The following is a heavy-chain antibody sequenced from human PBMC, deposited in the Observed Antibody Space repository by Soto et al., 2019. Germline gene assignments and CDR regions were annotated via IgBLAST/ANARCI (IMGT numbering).Heavy chain of an antibody. CDR3: ARSIVVVTALDY. CDR1: GGSISSGDYY. V-gene: IGHV4-31*03. J-gene: IGHJ4*02. CDR2: IYYNGNT. Sequence: SETLSLTCTVSGGSISSGDYYWSWIRQLPGKDLEWIAYIYYNGNTYYTPSLKSRATISLDTSRNQFFLNLNSVTAADTAVYYCARSIVVVTALDYWGQGTLVTVS. D-gene: IGHD2-21*02.